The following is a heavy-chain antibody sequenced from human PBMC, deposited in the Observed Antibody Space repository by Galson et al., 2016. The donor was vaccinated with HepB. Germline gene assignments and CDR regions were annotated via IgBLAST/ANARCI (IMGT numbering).Heavy chain of an antibody. CDR3: VRPLFYYESSAGEY. CDR2: IYYSGST. Sequence: ETLSLTCTVSGGSISSSSFYWGWVRQPPGKGLEWIGSIYYSGSTDYNPSLKSRATISVDTSKNQLSLKLSPVTAADTAGYYYVRPLFYYESSAGEYWGQGTLITVSS. J-gene: IGHJ4*02. CDR1: GGSISSSSFY. D-gene: IGHD3-22*01. V-gene: IGHV4-39*01.